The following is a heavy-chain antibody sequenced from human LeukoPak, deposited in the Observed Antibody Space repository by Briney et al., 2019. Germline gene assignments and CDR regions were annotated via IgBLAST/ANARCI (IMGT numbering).Heavy chain of an antibody. D-gene: IGHD6-19*01. Sequence: GGSLRLSCAASGFTFSDYTMTWVRQAPGKGLEWVASISSDSSYIDYADSVKGRFTISRDNAKNSLYLQMNSLRAEDTAVYYCARYSSGWYFDYWGQGTLVTVSS. CDR2: ISSDSSYI. CDR1: GFTFSDYT. J-gene: IGHJ4*02. V-gene: IGHV3-21*01. CDR3: ARYSSGWYFDY.